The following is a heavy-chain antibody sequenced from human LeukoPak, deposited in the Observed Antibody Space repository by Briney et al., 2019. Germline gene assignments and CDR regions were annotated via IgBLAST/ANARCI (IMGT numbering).Heavy chain of an antibody. Sequence: PGGSLRLSCAASGFIFSDYYMSWIRQAPGKGLEWISYINRGGTNTHYADSVKGRFSTSGDDAKNSLYLQMNSLSAEDTAIYYCARDGAGLDPWGQGVLVTVSS. CDR3: ARDGAGLDP. CDR2: INRGGTNT. J-gene: IGHJ5*02. CDR1: GFIFSDYY. V-gene: IGHV3-11*01.